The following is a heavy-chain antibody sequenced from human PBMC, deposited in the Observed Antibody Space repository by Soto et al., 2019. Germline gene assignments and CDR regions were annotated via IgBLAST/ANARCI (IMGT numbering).Heavy chain of an antibody. J-gene: IGHJ4*02. Sequence: HPGGSLRLSCAASGFTFSSYAMSWVRQAPGKGLEWVSAISGSGGSTYYADSVKGRFTISRDNSKNTLYLQMNSLRAEDTAVYYCAKEKNYYDSSGYRNVRSYFDYWGQGTLVTVSS. D-gene: IGHD3-22*01. V-gene: IGHV3-23*01. CDR3: AKEKNYYDSSGYRNVRSYFDY. CDR2: ISGSGGST. CDR1: GFTFSSYA.